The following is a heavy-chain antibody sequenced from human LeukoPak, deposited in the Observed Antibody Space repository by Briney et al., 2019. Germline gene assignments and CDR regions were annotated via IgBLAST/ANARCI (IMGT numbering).Heavy chain of an antibody. CDR2: ISYDGSNK. CDR3: ARADSYGYYFDY. D-gene: IGHD5-18*01. Sequence: PGGSLRLSCAASGFTFSSYVMHWVRQAPGKGLEWVAVISYDGSNKYYADSVKGRFTISRDNSKNTLYLQMNSLRAEDTAVYYCARADSYGYYFDYWGQGTLVTVSS. V-gene: IGHV3-30-3*01. J-gene: IGHJ4*02. CDR1: GFTFSSYV.